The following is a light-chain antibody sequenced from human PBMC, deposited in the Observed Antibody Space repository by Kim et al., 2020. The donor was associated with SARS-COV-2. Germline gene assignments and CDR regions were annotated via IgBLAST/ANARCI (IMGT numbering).Light chain of an antibody. CDR3: QNLQSYPLSP. CDR2: AAS. J-gene: IGKJ4*01. V-gene: IGKV1-9*01. Sequence: DIQLTQSPSFLSASVGDRVTITCRASQGIRSYLAWYQQKPGKAPKLLIYAASTLQTGGPSRFSGSGSETEFTLTISSLQPEDFARYYCQNLQSYPLSPFGGGTKVDIK. CDR1: QGIRSY.